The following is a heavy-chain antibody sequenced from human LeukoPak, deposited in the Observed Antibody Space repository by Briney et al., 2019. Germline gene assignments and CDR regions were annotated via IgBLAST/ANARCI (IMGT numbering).Heavy chain of an antibody. CDR2: IYPGDSDT. CDR3: ARGSGYYDSSGYCDY. J-gene: IGHJ4*02. V-gene: IGHV5-51*01. Sequence: GESLKISCKGSGYSFTSYWIGRVRQMPGKGLEWMGIIYPGDSDTRYSPSFQGQVTISADKSISTAYLQWSSLKASDTAMYYCARGSGYYDSSGYCDYWGQGTLVTVSS. CDR1: GYSFTSYW. D-gene: IGHD3-22*01.